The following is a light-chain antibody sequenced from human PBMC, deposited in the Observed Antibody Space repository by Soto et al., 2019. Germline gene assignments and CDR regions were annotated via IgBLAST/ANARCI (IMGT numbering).Light chain of an antibody. CDR2: RNN. CDR1: SSNLGSTY. J-gene: IGLJ1*01. Sequence: QSVLTQPPSASGTPGQRVTISCSGSSSNLGSTYVYWYQQLPGTAPKLLIYRNNQRPSGVPDRFSVSKSGTSASLAISGLRSEDEADSYCASWDDSLSGNYVFGTGTKLTVL. CDR3: ASWDDSLSGNYV. V-gene: IGLV1-47*01.